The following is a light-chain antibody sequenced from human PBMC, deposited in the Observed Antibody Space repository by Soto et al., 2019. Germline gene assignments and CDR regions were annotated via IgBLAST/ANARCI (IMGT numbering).Light chain of an antibody. Sequence: DIQMTQSPSTLSASVGGRVTITCRASQSISSWLAWYQQKPGKAPKLLIYKASSLESGVPSRFSGSGSGTEFTLTISSLQPDDFATYYCQQYNSYWTFGQGTK. CDR2: KAS. CDR1: QSISSW. CDR3: QQYNSYWT. V-gene: IGKV1-5*03. J-gene: IGKJ1*01.